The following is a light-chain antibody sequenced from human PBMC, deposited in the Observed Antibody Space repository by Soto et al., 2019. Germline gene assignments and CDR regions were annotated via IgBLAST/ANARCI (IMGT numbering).Light chain of an antibody. Sequence: QSVLTQPPSVSAAPGQKVTISCSGSSSNIGNNYVSWYQQHPGTAPKLLIYDNNKRPSGIPDRFSDSKSGTSATLGITGLQTGDEADYYCGTWDSSLSAYVFGTGTKVTVL. CDR1: SSNIGNNY. J-gene: IGLJ1*01. CDR3: GTWDSSLSAYV. V-gene: IGLV1-51*01. CDR2: DNN.